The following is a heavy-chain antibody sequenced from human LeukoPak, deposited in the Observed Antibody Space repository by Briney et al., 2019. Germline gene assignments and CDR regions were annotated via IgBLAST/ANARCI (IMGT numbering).Heavy chain of an antibody. D-gene: IGHD3-16*01. J-gene: IGHJ4*02. CDR1: GFTFSTYW. V-gene: IGHV3-74*01. Sequence: PGGSLRLSCAASGFTFSTYWMHWVRQAPGGGLVWVSSMNSDGSITTYADSVKGRFTISRDNAKNTLYLQMNSLRAEDTAVYYCAGVQSYGPRAFDQWGQGSLVTVSS. CDR2: MNSDGSIT. CDR3: AGVQSYGPRAFDQ.